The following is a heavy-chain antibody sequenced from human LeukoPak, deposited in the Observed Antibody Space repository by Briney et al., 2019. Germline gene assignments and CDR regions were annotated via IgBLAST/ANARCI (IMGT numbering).Heavy chain of an antibody. CDR3: AILSVVVPAAIGGVDY. CDR2: IYYSGST. D-gene: IGHD2-2*01. CDR1: GGSVSSYY. V-gene: IGHV4-59*02. Sequence: SETLSLTCTVSGGSVSSYYWSWIRQPPGKGLEWIGYIYYSGSTNYNPSLKSRVTISVDTSKNQFSLKLSSVTAADTAVYYCAILSVVVPAAIGGVDYWGQGTLVTVSS. J-gene: IGHJ4*02.